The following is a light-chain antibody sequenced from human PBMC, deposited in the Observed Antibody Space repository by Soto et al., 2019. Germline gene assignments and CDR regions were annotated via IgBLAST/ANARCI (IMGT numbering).Light chain of an antibody. J-gene: IGKJ1*01. CDR1: HDISTF. CDR3: QQYYSYPRT. CDR2: GAS. V-gene: IGKV1-9*01. Sequence: DIQMTQSPSTLSASVGDRVTITCRASHDISTFLAWYQQKPGKAPQLLIYGASTLQSGVPSRFSGSGSGTEFTLTISGLQSEDFATYYCQQYYSYPRTFGQGTKVDIK.